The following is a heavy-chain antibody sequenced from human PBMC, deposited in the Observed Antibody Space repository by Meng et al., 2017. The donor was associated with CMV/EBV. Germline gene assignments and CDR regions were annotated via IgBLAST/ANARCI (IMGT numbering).Heavy chain of an antibody. CDR3: ARPHGFYYDSSGYYY. D-gene: IGHD3-22*01. CDR2: INWNGGST. V-gene: IGHV3-20*03. CDR1: GFTFDDYG. J-gene: IGHJ4*02. Sequence: SGFTFDDYGMSWVRRAPGKGLGWVSGINWNGGSTGYADSVKGRFTISRDNAKNSLYLQMNSLRAEDTALYYCARPHGFYYDSSGYYYWGQGTLVPSPQ.